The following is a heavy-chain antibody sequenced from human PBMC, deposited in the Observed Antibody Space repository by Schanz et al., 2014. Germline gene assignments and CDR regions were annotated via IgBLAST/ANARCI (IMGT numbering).Heavy chain of an antibody. CDR1: GGSISSSPYY. V-gene: IGHV4-39*07. Sequence: QLQLQESGPGLVKPSETLSLTCPVSGGSISSSPYYWGWIRQPPGKGLEWIGYIFFRGSTYYNPSLKSRVTISIDTSKNQFSLRLTSVTAADTAVYYCYGMDVWGQGTTVTVSS. CDR3: YGMDV. CDR2: IFFRGST. J-gene: IGHJ6*02.